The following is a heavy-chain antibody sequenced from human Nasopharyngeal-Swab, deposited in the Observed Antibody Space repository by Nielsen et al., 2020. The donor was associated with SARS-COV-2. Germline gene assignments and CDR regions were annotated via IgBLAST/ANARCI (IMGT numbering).Heavy chain of an antibody. D-gene: IGHD3-10*01. J-gene: IGHJ6*03. CDR3: AKDSVLLWFGELYYMDV. V-gene: IGHV3-23*01. CDR1: GFTFSSYA. CDR2: ISGSGRST. Sequence: GGSLRLSCAASGFTFSSYAMSWVRQAPGKGLEWVSAISGSGRSTYYADSVKGRFTISRDNSKNTLYLQMNSLRAEDTAVYYCAKDSVLLWFGELYYMDVWGKGTTVTVSS.